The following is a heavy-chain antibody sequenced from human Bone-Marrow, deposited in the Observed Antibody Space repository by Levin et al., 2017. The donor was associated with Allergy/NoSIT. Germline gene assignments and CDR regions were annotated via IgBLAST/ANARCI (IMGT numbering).Heavy chain of an antibody. CDR1: GYSITEYY. CDR3: AREYYLDV. Sequence: SQTLSLTCAVSGYSITEYYWGWIRQPPGEGLEWIGTIYHGGDIYYNPSLRSRVTISIDTSKNQFSLKVTFMTAADSAGYYCAREYYLDVWGKGTTVTVSS. J-gene: IGHJ6*03. CDR2: IYHGGDI. V-gene: IGHV4-38-2*02.